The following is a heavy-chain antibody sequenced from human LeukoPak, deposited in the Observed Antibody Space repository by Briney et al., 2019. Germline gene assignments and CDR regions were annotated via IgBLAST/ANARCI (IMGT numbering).Heavy chain of an antibody. CDR3: ARDLSYSISSGGSFDY. D-gene: IGHD6-6*01. Sequence: GRSLRLSCAASGFTFSSYWMSWVRQAPGKGLEWVANIKEDGSGKYYVDSVKGRFTISRDNAKNSLYLQMNTLRAEDTAVYYCARDLSYSISSGGSFDYWGQGTLVTVSS. CDR2: IKEDGSGK. J-gene: IGHJ4*02. V-gene: IGHV3-7*05. CDR1: GFTFSSYW.